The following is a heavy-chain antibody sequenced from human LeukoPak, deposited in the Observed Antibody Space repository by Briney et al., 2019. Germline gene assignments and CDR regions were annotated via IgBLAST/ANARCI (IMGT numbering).Heavy chain of an antibody. CDR1: GGSMSNYW. J-gene: IGHJ5*02. Sequence: PSETLSLTCTVSGGSMSNYWWNWIRQPPGKGLEWIGYIYYDGSTYYNPALNSRVTISIDTSKNQFSLKLNSVTAADTAVYYCARRLCSSLTCNIGPSGNWLDPWGQGTLVTVSS. V-gene: IGHV4-59*08. CDR3: ARRLCSSLTCNIGPSGNWLDP. D-gene: IGHD2-2*02. CDR2: IYYDGST.